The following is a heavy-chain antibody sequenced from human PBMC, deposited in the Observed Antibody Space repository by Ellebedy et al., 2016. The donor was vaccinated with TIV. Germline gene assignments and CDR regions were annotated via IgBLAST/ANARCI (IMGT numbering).Heavy chain of an antibody. CDR1: GGYLRTYY. CDR3: ATTSSSGWLNWFDP. V-gene: IGHV4-59*01. D-gene: IGHD6-19*01. CDR2: IYYSGTT. Sequence: SETLSLXXNVSGGYLRTYYWSWIRQSPGKGLEWIGYIYYSGTTNYNPSLKSRVTISVDKSKSQLSLRLTSVTAADTAIYYRATTSSSGWLNWFDPWGPGTLVTVSS. J-gene: IGHJ5*02.